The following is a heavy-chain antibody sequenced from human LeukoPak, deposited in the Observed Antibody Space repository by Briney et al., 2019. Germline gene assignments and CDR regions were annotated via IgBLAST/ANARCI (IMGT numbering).Heavy chain of an antibody. CDR2: IIRVGGST. V-gene: IGHV3-23*01. J-gene: IGHJ6*02. Sequence: GGSLRLSCAASGFTFSSYAMSWVRQAPGKGLEWVSAIIRVGGSTYYADSVKGRFTISRDNSKNALYLQMNSLRAEDTAVYYCAKGETYDFWTVYLPGWGQGTTVTVS. D-gene: IGHD3-3*01. CDR1: GFTFSSYA. CDR3: AKGETYDFWTVYLPG.